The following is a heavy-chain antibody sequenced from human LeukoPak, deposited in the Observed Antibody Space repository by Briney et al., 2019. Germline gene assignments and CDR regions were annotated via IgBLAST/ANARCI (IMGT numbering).Heavy chain of an antibody. J-gene: IGHJ4*02. CDR1: GFTFSDYY. V-gene: IGHV3-49*03. CDR3: TRDTWLMADY. CDR2: IRSKAYGGTT. D-gene: IGHD5-18*01. Sequence: PGGSLRLSCAASGFTFSDYYMSWIRQAPGKGLEWVGFIRSKAYGGTTEYAASVKGRFTISRDDSKSIAYLQMNSLKTEDTAVYYCTRDTWLMADYWGQGTLVTVSS.